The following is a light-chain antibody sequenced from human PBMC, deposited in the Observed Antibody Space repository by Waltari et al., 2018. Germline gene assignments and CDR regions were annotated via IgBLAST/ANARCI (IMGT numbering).Light chain of an antibody. CDR3: QHSGSAPYS. CDR2: GAS. Sequence: DIVLTQSPGTLSLSPGETATLSCTTSLYILKDHLNWYQQKPGQAPRLIIYGASSRAIDIPARFSGSGFGTDFTLSIHRVEPEDFAVYYCQHSGSAPYSFGPGTTLEIK. V-gene: IGKV3-20*01. CDR1: LYILKDH. J-gene: IGKJ2*01.